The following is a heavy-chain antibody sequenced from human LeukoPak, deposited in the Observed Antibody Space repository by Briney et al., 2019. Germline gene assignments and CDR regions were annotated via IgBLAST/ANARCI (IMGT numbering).Heavy chain of an antibody. CDR1: GFTFSSYG. J-gene: IGHJ4*02. CDR2: IRYDGSNK. CDR3: AKERETAMVTFFDY. Sequence: GGSLRLSCAASGFTFSSYGMHWVRQAPGKGLEWVAFIRYDGSNKYYADSVKGRFTISRDNSKNTLYLQMNSLRAEDTAVYYCAKERETAMVTFFDYWGQGTLVTVSS. V-gene: IGHV3-30*02. D-gene: IGHD5-18*01.